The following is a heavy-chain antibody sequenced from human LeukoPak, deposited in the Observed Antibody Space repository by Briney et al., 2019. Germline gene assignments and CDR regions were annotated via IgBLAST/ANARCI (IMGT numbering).Heavy chain of an antibody. CDR2: INPNSGGT. Sequence: ASVTVSCKASGYTFTGYYMHWVRQAPGQGLEWMGWINPNSGGTNYAQKFQGRVTMTRDTSISTAYMELSRLRSEDTAIYYCASSVGNTYYYDSSGFDIWGQGTMVTVSP. CDR1: GYTFTGYY. V-gene: IGHV1-2*02. J-gene: IGHJ3*02. CDR3: ASSVGNTYYYDSSGFDI. D-gene: IGHD3-22*01.